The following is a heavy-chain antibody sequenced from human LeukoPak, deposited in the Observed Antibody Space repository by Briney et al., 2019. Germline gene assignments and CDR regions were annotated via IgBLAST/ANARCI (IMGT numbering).Heavy chain of an antibody. CDR1: GFTFSAYW. J-gene: IGHJ4*02. V-gene: IGHV3-7*01. Sequence: PGGSLRLSCSASGFTFSAYWMSWVRQAPGKGLEWVANIKQDGSEEHYVDSVKGRFTISRDNAKNSLYLQMNSPRVEDTAVYYCARDTPGEESHWGQGTLVTVSS. CDR3: ARDTPGEESH. D-gene: IGHD2-2*01. CDR2: IKQDGSEE.